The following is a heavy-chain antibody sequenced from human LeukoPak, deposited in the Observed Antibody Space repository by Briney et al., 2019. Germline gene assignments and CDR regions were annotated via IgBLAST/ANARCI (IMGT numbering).Heavy chain of an antibody. D-gene: IGHD1-1*01. CDR1: GFTFSGSA. CDR3: TRYNVGFQS. Sequence: QTGGSLRLSCAASGFTFSGSAMHRVRQASGKGLEWVGRIRSKTNSYATSYAASVKGRFALSRDDSKNTAYLQMNSLKTEDTAVYYCTRYNVGFQSWGQGTLVTVSS. J-gene: IGHJ5*02. V-gene: IGHV3-73*01. CDR2: IRSKTNSYAT.